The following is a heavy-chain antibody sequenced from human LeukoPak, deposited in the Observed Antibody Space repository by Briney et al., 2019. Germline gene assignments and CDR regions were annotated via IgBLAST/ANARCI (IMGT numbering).Heavy chain of an antibody. V-gene: IGHV3-23*01. Sequence: GGSLRLSCAASGFTFSSSAMSWVRQAPGKGLEWVSTISGSGDRTYYADSVKGRFTISRDNAKNSLYLQMNSLRAEDTAVYYCAELGITMIGGVWGKGTTVTISS. CDR3: AELGITMIGGV. D-gene: IGHD3-10*02. J-gene: IGHJ6*04. CDR2: ISGSGDRT. CDR1: GFTFSSSA.